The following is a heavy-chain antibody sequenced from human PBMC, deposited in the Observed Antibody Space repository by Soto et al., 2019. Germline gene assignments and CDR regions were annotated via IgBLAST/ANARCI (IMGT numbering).Heavy chain of an antibody. D-gene: IGHD6-13*01. CDR3: ARALAAAGLGSYYYYSGMDV. CDR1: GGSFSGYY. V-gene: IGHV4-34*01. Sequence: SETLSLTCAVYGGSFSGYYWSWIRQPPGKGLEWIGEINHSGSTNYNPSLKSRVTISVDTSKNQFSLKLSSVTAADTAVYYCARALAAAGLGSYYYYSGMDVWGQGTTVTVSS. J-gene: IGHJ6*02. CDR2: INHSGST.